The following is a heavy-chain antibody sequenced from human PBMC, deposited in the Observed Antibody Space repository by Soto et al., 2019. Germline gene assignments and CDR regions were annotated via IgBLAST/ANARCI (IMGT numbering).Heavy chain of an antibody. Sequence: QVQLVQSGAEVKKPGSSVKVSCKASGGTFSSYAISWVRQAPGQGLEWMGGIIPIFGTANYAQKFQGRVTITADESTSTAYMELSSLRSEDTAVYYCARAYCSSTSCYTVADYYYGMDVWGQGTTVTVSS. CDR1: GGTFSSYA. CDR3: ARAYCSSTSCYTVADYYYGMDV. V-gene: IGHV1-69*01. J-gene: IGHJ6*02. D-gene: IGHD2-2*02. CDR2: IIPIFGTA.